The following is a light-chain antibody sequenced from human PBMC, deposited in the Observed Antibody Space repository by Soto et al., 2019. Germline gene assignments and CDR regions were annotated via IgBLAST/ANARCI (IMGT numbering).Light chain of an antibody. CDR1: QSVSSY. V-gene: IGKV3-11*01. J-gene: IGKJ5*01. CDR3: QQRSKWPPEVT. CDR2: DAS. Sequence: EIVLTQSPATLSLSPGERATLSCRASQSVSSYLAWYQQKPGQAPRLLIYDASNRATGISARFSGSGSGTAFTLTISSLEPEEYAGYYCQQRSKWPPEVTFGQGTRLEIK.